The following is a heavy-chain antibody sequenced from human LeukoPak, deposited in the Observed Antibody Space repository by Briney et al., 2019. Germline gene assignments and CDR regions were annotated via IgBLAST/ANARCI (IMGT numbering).Heavy chain of an antibody. V-gene: IGHV4-30-4*08. J-gene: IGHJ6*03. Sequence: PSQTLSLTCTVSRGSISIGDYYWIWIRQPPGKGLEWIGYICYSGSTYYNPSLKSRVTISVDTSKNQFSLKLSSVTAADTAVYYCARDIYYYYYMDVWGKGTTVTVSS. CDR3: ARDIYYYYYMDV. CDR2: ICYSGST. CDR1: RGSISIGDYY.